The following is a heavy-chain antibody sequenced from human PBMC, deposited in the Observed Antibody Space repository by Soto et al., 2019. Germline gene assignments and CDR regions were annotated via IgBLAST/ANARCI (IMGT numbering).Heavy chain of an antibody. D-gene: IGHD6-6*01. CDR2: LDPEDGET. V-gene: IGHV1-69-2*01. CDR1: GYIFTDYY. CDR3: ATASSIGGRLWYFDL. J-gene: IGHJ2*01. Sequence: ASVKVSCKVSGYIFTDYYVYWVQQAPGKGLEWMGFLDPEDGETMYAEKFQGRITITADTSTETAYMELSSLRSEDTAVCYCATASSIGGRLWYFDLWGRGTLVTVSS.